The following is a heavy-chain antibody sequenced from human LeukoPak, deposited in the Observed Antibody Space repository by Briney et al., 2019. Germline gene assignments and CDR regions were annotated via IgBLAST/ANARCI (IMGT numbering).Heavy chain of an antibody. J-gene: IGHJ4*02. CDR3: ARITAHCFDH. Sequence: GGSLRLSCTASGFTFGTFDMSWVRQAPGKGLEWVSTLSCIDSSCTEYYADSVKGRFTISRDNSKNTLFLQMSSLRVEDTAVYYCARITAHCFDHWGQGTLVTVSS. D-gene: IGHD3-16*01. CDR2: LSCIDSSCTE. V-gene: IGHV3-23*01. CDR1: GFTFGTFD.